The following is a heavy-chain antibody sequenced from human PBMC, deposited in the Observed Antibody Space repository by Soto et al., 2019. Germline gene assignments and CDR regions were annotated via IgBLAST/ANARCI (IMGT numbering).Heavy chain of an antibody. D-gene: IGHD6-19*01. J-gene: IGHJ4*02. CDR2: ISYDGSNK. CDR1: GFTFSSYA. CDR3: ARDVKNGGYSSGWYAGTFDY. Sequence: QVQLVESGGGVVQPGRSLRLSCAASGFTFSSYAMHWVRQAPGKGLEWVAVISYDGSNKYYADSVKGRFTISRDNSKNTLYLQMNSLRAEDTAVYYCARDVKNGGYSSGWYAGTFDYWGQGTLVTVSS. V-gene: IGHV3-30-3*01.